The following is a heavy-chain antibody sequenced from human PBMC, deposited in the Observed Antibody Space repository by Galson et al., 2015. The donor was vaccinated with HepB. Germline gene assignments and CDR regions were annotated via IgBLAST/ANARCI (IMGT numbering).Heavy chain of an antibody. CDR1: GGSISSGGYY. V-gene: IGHV4-31*03. D-gene: IGHD2/OR15-2a*01. J-gene: IGHJ6*03. CDR3: ARVYMELSTVYYYYYMDV. Sequence: TLSLTCTVSGGSISSGGYYWSWIRQHPGKGLEWIGYIYYSGSTYYNPSLKSRVTISVDTSKNQFSLKLSSVTAADTAVYYCARVYMELSTVYYYYYMDVWGKGTTVTVSS. CDR2: IYYSGST.